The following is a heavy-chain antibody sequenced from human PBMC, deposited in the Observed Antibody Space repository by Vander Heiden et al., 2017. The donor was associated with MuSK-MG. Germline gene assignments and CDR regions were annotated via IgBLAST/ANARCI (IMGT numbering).Heavy chain of an antibody. CDR2: ISYDGSNK. CDR1: GFTFSSYA. V-gene: IGHV3-30*04. CDR3: ARDRKPEYYYDSSANYGMDV. J-gene: IGHJ6*02. D-gene: IGHD3-22*01. Sequence: QVQLVESGGGVVQPGRSLRLSCAASGFTFSSYAMPGVRQAPGKGLEWVAVISYDGSNKYYADSVKGRFTISRDNSKNTLYLQMNSLRAEDTAVYYCARDRKPEYYYDSSANYGMDVWGQGTTVTVSS.